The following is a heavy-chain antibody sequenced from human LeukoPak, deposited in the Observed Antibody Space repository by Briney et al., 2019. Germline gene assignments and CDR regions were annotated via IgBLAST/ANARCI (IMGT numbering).Heavy chain of an antibody. Sequence: SVKVSCKASGGTFSSYAIRWVRQAPGQGLEWMGRIIPILGIANYAQKFQGRVTITADKSTSTAYMELSSLRSEDTAVYYCAGNCGGDCYPTQHLFDYWGQGTLVTVSS. J-gene: IGHJ4*02. CDR1: GGTFSSYA. D-gene: IGHD2-21*02. CDR2: IIPILGIA. CDR3: AGNCGGDCYPTQHLFDY. V-gene: IGHV1-69*04.